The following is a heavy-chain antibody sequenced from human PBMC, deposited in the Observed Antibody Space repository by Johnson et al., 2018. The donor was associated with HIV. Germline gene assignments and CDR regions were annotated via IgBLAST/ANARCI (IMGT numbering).Heavy chain of an antibody. CDR1: GFTFSNY. CDR3: ARGPILEWLSGDGFDM. CDR2: IYSGGST. V-gene: IGHV3-66*02. J-gene: IGHJ3*02. D-gene: IGHD3-3*01. Sequence: VQLVESGGGVVPGRSLRLSCAASGFTFSNYMSWVRQAPGKGLEWVSVIYSGGSTSDADPVKGRLTISRDNSKNTLYLQMNSLRAEDTAVYYCARGPILEWLSGDGFDMWGQGTMVTV.